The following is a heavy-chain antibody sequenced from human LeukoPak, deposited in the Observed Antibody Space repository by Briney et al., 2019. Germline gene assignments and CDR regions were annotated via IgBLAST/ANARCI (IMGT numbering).Heavy chain of an antibody. Sequence: GEPLNISCQASGYSFTKYWIGWVRQMSGKGLDWMAIINPVDSDTRYSPSSEGKATISADTSISTAYLQWSSLEASDTAMYYCVRLFRNWSDGGVDQWGQGTLVTVSS. J-gene: IGHJ4*02. CDR3: VRLFRNWSDGGVDQ. CDR2: INPVDSDT. V-gene: IGHV5-51*01. D-gene: IGHD1-1*01. CDR1: GYSFTKYW.